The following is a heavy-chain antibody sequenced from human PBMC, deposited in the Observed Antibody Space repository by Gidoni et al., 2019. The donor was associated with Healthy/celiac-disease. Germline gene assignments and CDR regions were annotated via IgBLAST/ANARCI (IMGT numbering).Heavy chain of an antibody. CDR2: MNPNSGNT. Sequence: QVQLVQSGAEVQKPGASVKVSCKASGYTFTSYDINWVRQATGQGLEWMGWMNPNSGNTGYAQKFQGRVTMTRNTSISTAYMELSSLRSEDTAVYYCARGRLYSGYDSGDPEFDYWGQGTLVTVSS. CDR3: ARGRLYSGYDSGDPEFDY. CDR1: GYTFTSYD. J-gene: IGHJ4*02. D-gene: IGHD5-12*01. V-gene: IGHV1-8*01.